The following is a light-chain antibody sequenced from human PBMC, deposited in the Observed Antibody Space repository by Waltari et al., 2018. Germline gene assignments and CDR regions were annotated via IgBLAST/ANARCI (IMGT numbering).Light chain of an antibody. CDR3: QSYDSSLSRYV. V-gene: IGLV1-40*01. CDR1: SSNIGANYD. CDR2: GNS. Sequence: QSVLTQPPSVSGAPGQRVTISCTGSSSNIGANYDVHWYQQGPGTAPKPLIDGNSNRPSRGPERCPASKSGTSSSLAITGLQADDEADYYCQSYDSSLSRYVFGSGTEVTVL. J-gene: IGLJ1*01.